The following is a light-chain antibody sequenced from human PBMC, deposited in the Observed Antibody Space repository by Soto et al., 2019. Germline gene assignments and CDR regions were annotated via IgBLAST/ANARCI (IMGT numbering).Light chain of an antibody. CDR3: QQRRNWPLT. V-gene: IGKV3-11*01. Sequence: EIVLTQSPATLSLSPGERATLSFRASQSVSSYLAWYQQKPGQAPRLLIYDASNRATGIPARFSGSGSGTDFTLTISNLEPEDFAVYYCQQRRNWPLTFGGGTRVEIK. CDR2: DAS. CDR1: QSVSSY. J-gene: IGKJ4*01.